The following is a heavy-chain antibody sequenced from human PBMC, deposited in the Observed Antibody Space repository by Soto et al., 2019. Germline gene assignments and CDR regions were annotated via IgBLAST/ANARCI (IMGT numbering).Heavy chain of an antibody. CDR3: VRGGQLVEDYYYYGMDV. Sequence: SETLSLTCTVSGGSISSYYWSWIRQPPGKGLEWIGYIHYSGSTNYNPSLKSRVTISVDTSKNQFSLKLSSVTAADTAVYYCVRGGQLVEDYYYYGMDVWGQGTTVTVYS. CDR2: IHYSGST. J-gene: IGHJ6*02. V-gene: IGHV4-59*01. D-gene: IGHD6-6*01. CDR1: GGSISSYY.